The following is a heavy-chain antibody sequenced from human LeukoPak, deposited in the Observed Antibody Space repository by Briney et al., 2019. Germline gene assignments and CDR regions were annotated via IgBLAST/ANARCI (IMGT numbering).Heavy chain of an antibody. Sequence: ASVKVSCKASGGTFSSYAISRVRQAPGQGLEWMGRIIPILGIANYAQKFQGRVTITADKSTSTAYMELSSLRSEDTAVYYCARRGQGCSSTSCYAGGNWFDPWGQGTLVTVSS. V-gene: IGHV1-69*04. CDR2: IIPILGIA. J-gene: IGHJ5*02. CDR3: ARRGQGCSSTSCYAGGNWFDP. CDR1: GGTFSSYA. D-gene: IGHD2-2*01.